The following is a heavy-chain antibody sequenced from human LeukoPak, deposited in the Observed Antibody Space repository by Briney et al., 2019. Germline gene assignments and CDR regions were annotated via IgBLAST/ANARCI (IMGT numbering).Heavy chain of an antibody. Sequence: SGPALVKPTQTLTLTCTFSGFSLSTSGMCVSWIRQPPGKALEWLARIDWDDDKYYSTSLKTRLTISKDTSKNQVVLTMTNMDPVDTATCYCARIVWGQQLVPPLYYYYGMDVWGQGTTVTVSS. J-gene: IGHJ6*02. CDR2: IDWDDDK. CDR3: ARIVWGQQLVPPLYYYYGMDV. V-gene: IGHV2-70*11. CDR1: GFSLSTSGMC. D-gene: IGHD6-13*01.